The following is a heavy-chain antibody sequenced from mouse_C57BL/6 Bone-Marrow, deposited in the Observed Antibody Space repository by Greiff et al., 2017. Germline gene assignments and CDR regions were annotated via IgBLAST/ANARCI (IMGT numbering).Heavy chain of an antibody. CDR3: ARRYSNYAMDY. J-gene: IGHJ4*01. Sequence: EVNLVESGGGLVKPGGSLKLSCAASGFTFSDYGMHWVRQAPEKGLEWVAYISSGSSTIYYADTVKGRFTISRDNAKNTLFLQMTSLRSEDTAMYYCARRYSNYAMDYWGQGTSVTVSS. CDR2: ISSGSSTI. CDR1: GFTFSDYG. D-gene: IGHD2-5*01. V-gene: IGHV5-17*01.